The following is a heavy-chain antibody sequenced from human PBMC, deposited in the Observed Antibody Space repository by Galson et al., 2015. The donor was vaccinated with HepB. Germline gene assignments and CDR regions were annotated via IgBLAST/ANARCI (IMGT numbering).Heavy chain of an antibody. CDR1: SGSINTYNW. V-gene: IGHV4-4*01. CDR3: ARAYSYGQRYYFDS. Sequence: ETLSLTCAVSSGSINTYNWWTWVRQSPGKGLEWIGEVYQTGSTNYNPSLKSRVTISLDRSNSHFSLKLSSVTAADTAVYLCARAYSYGQRYYFDSWGQGTLVTVSS. CDR2: VYQTGST. D-gene: IGHD5-18*01. J-gene: IGHJ4*02.